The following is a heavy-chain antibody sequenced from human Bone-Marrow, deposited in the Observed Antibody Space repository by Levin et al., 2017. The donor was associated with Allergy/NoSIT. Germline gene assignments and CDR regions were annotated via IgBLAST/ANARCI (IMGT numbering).Heavy chain of an antibody. J-gene: IGHJ5*02. V-gene: IGHV3-21*01. CDR3: ARSRIVGATLVGWFDP. D-gene: IGHD1-26*01. CDR1: GFTFSSYS. Sequence: GESLKISCAASGFTFSSYSMNWVRQAPGKGLEWVSSISSSSSYIYYADSVKGRFTISRDNAKNSLYLQMNSLRAEDTAVYYCARSRIVGATLVGWFDPWGQGTLVTVSS. CDR2: ISSSSSYI.